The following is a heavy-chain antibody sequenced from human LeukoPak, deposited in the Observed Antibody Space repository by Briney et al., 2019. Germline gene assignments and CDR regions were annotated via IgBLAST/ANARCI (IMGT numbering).Heavy chain of an antibody. V-gene: IGHV3-64*02. CDR2: ITGNGGGT. D-gene: IGHD1-1*01. Sequence: GGSLRLSCAASGFIFSSYAMQWVRQAPGKELECISAITGNGGGTFYADSVKGRFTICRDNSKNTLFLQMDSLKAEDMAVYYCVRGGQSTNCFDYWGQGILAIVSS. J-gene: IGHJ4*02. CDR1: GFIFSSYA. CDR3: VRGGQSTNCFDY.